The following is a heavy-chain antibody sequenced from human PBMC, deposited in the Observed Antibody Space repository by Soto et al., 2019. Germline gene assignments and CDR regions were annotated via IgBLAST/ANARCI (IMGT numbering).Heavy chain of an antibody. CDR2: INAGNGNT. D-gene: IGHD2-21*02. V-gene: IGHV1-3*05. Sequence: QVQLVQSGAEEKKPGASVKVSCKASGYTFTSYAMHWVRQAPGQRLEWTGWINAGNGNTKYSQKFQGRVTITRDTSASTAYMELSSLRAEDTAVCYCARSIGVVTALDYWGPGTLVTVSS. CDR1: GYTFTSYA. CDR3: ARSIGVVTALDY. J-gene: IGHJ4*02.